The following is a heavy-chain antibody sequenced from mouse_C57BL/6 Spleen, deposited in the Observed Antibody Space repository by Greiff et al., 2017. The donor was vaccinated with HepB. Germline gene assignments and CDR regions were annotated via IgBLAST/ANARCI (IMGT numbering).Heavy chain of an antibody. CDR3: ARDHGGDL. J-gene: IGHJ3*01. D-gene: IGHD2-13*01. CDR2: ISDGGSYT. Sequence: EVQGVESGGGLVKPGGSLKLSCAASGFTFSSYAMSWVRQTPEKRLEWVATISDGGSYTYYPDNVKGRFTISRDNAKNNLYLQMSHLKSEDTAMYYCARDHGGDLWGQGTLVTVSA. CDR1: GFTFSSYA. V-gene: IGHV5-4*01.